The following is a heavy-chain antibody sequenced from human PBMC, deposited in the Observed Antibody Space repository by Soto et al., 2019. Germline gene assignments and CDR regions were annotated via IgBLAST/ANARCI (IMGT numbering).Heavy chain of an antibody. V-gene: IGHV4-59*01. CDR2: IYYSGST. D-gene: IGHD2-21*02. CDR1: GGSISSYY. J-gene: IGHJ3*02. CDR3: ARDISCGGDCYAFDI. Sequence: QVQLQESGPGLVKPSETLSLTCTVSGGSISSYYWSWIRQPPGKGLEWIGYIYYSGSTNYNPSLKSRVTISVDTSKNQFSLKLSSVTAADTAVYYCARDISCGGDCYAFDIWGQGTMVTVSS.